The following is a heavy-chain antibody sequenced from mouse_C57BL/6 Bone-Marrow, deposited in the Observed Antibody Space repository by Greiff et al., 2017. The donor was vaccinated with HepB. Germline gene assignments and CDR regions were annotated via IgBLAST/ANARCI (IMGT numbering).Heavy chain of an antibody. J-gene: IGHJ3*01. V-gene: IGHV5-12*01. CDR2: ISNGGGST. Sequence: EVLLVESGGGLVQPGGSLKLSCAASGFTFSDYYMYWVRQTPEKRLEWVAYISNGGGSTYYPDTVKGRFTISRDNATNTLYLQMSRLKSEDTAMYYCARHGLSWFAYWGQGTLVTVSA. CDR3: ARHGLSWFAY. CDR1: GFTFSDYY. D-gene: IGHD3-1*01.